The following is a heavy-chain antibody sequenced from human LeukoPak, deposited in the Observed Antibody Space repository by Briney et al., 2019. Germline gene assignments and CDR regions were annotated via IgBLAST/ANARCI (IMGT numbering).Heavy chain of an antibody. CDR2: ISSSSSTI. Sequence: GGSLRLSCAASGFTFSSYNMNWVRQAPGKGLEWISYISSSSSTIFYVDSVKGRFTISRDNAKNSLYLQMNSLRAEDTAVYYCARDWTPHYFDYWGQGTLVTVSS. J-gene: IGHJ4*02. CDR1: GFTFSSYN. V-gene: IGHV3-48*01. D-gene: IGHD3/OR15-3a*01. CDR3: ARDWTPHYFDY.